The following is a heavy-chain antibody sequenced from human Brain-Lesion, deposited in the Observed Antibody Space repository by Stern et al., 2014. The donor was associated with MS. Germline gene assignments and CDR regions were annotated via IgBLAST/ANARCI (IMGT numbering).Heavy chain of an antibody. CDR1: GGSISSGGYY. CDR2: IFNSGSP. D-gene: IGHD2-2*01. Sequence: QVQLQESGPGLVKPSQTLSLSCTVSGGSISSGGYYWSWIRQPAGKGLEWIGRIFNSGSPSYNPSLKGRVTISIATSKNQFSLRLNSMTAADTAVYYCARGRVVPGFQYYATDVWGQGTTVIVSS. J-gene: IGHJ6*02. CDR3: ARGRVVPGFQYYATDV. V-gene: IGHV4-61*02.